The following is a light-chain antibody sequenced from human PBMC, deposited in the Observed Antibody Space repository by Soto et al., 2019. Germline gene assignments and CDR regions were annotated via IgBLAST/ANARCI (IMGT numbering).Light chain of an antibody. CDR3: CSYAGTSTYVL. V-gene: IGLV2-23*02. J-gene: IGLJ3*02. CDR2: EVS. CDR1: SSDVGRYNL. Sequence: ALTQPASVSGSPGQSITISCAGTSSDVGRYNLVSWYQHHPGTAPKLMIYEVSKRPSGVSDRFSGSKSGNTASLTISGLQAEDEADYYCCSYAGTSTYVLFGGGTKLTVL.